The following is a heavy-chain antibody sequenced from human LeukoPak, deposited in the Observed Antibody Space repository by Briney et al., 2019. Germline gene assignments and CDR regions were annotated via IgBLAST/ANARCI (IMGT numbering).Heavy chain of an antibody. CDR3: TRRMATTGRYFFDY. Sequence: NPSQTLSLTCTVSGDSITSIHYYGGWVRQSPGKGLEWIAYISYSGATYYSAPLKSRLAISRDTSKNQFSLKLSSVTAADTAIYYCTRRMATTGRYFFDYWGQGTLVTVSS. V-gene: IGHV4-30-4*01. CDR1: GDSITSIHYY. CDR2: ISYSGAT. J-gene: IGHJ4*02. D-gene: IGHD1-1*01.